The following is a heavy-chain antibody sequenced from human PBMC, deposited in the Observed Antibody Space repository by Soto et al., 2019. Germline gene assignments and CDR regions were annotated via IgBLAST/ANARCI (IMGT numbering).Heavy chain of an antibody. CDR2: ISGSGGST. Sequence: GWSLRLSCAPCGFTVSSYAMSWVRHAPGKGLEWVSAISGSGGSTYYADSVKGRFTISRDNAKNTLYLQMNSLRAEDTAVYFCARDRVPQLGYYGMDVWGQGTTVTVSS. CDR3: ARDRVPQLGYYGMDV. CDR1: GFTVSSYA. J-gene: IGHJ6*02. V-gene: IGHV3-23*01. D-gene: IGHD2-2*01.